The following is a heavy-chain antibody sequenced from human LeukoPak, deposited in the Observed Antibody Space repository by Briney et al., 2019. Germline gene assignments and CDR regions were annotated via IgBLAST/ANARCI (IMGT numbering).Heavy chain of an antibody. D-gene: IGHD2-2*01. Sequence: ASVKASCKASGYTFTSYGISWVRQAPGQGLEWMGWISAYNGSTNYAQKLQGRVTMTTDTSTSTAYMELRSLRSDDTAVYYCARAALYCSSTSCYFDYWGQGTLVTVSS. V-gene: IGHV1-18*01. CDR3: ARAALYCSSTSCYFDY. CDR1: GYTFTSYG. CDR2: ISAYNGST. J-gene: IGHJ4*02.